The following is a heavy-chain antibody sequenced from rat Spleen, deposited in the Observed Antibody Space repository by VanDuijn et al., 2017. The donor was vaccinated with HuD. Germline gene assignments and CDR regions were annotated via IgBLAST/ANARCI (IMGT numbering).Heavy chain of an antibody. CDR1: GFTFSDYA. CDR2: IIYDGSRT. V-gene: IGHV5-17*01. Sequence: EVQLVESGGGLVQPGNSLKLSCAASGFTFSDYAMAWVRQSPKKGLEWVATIIYDGSRTYYRDSVKGRFTISRDNTKTTLYLQIDSLRSEDTATYYCARWPYNNLYVMDAWGQGASVTVSS. J-gene: IGHJ4*01. D-gene: IGHD1-10*01. CDR3: ARWPYNNLYVMDA.